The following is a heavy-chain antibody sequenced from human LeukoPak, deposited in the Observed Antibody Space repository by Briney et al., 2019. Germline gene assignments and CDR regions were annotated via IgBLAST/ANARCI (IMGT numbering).Heavy chain of an antibody. D-gene: IGHD4-11*01. Sequence: SETLSLTCTVSGGSISRSSYYWGWIRQPPGKGLEWIGSIYYSGSTNYNPSLKSRVTISVDKSKNQFSLKLSSVTAADTAVYYCARAYDYLVTYGMDVWGQGTTVTVSS. V-gene: IGHV4-39*07. CDR3: ARAYDYLVTYGMDV. CDR1: GGSISRSSYY. J-gene: IGHJ6*02. CDR2: IYYSGST.